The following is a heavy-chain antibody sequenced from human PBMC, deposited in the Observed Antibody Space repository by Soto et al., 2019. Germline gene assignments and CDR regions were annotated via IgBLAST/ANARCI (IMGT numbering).Heavy chain of an antibody. CDR3: AREYIHSPEAFDS. CDR1: GGSVNSDHYY. Sequence: SETLSLTCTVSGGSVNSDHYYWSWIRQPPGKVLEWIGYMYYTGSTNYNPSLESRVTIXXXXSXNXFXLXXXSVTXADTAMFYCAREYIHSPEAFDSWGQGALVTVSS. J-gene: IGHJ4*02. CDR2: MYYTGST. D-gene: IGHD1-20*01. V-gene: IGHV4-61*01.